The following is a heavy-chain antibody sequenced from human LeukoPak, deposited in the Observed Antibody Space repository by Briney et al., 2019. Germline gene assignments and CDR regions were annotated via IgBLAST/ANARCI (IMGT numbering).Heavy chain of an antibody. D-gene: IGHD6-13*01. CDR1: GFTFSDYY. Sequence: GGSLRLSCAASGFTFSDYYMSWIRQAPGKGLEWVSYISSSGSTIYYADSVKGRFTISRDNAKNSLYLQMNSLRAEDTAVYYCARTGQQLDYYYYGMDVWGQGTTVTVSS. J-gene: IGHJ6*02. V-gene: IGHV3-11*01. CDR2: ISSSGSTI. CDR3: ARTGQQLDYYYYGMDV.